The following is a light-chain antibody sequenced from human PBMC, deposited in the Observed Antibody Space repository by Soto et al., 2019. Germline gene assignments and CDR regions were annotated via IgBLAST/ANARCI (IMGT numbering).Light chain of an antibody. CDR2: GAS. Sequence: EIVLTQPPGTLSLSPGERATLSCRASQSVSSSYLAWYQQKPGQAPRLLIYGASSRATGIPDRFSGSGSGPDFTPTISRLEPADFAVYYCQQHGSSPKTFGQLTKVE. CDR3: QQHGSSPKT. CDR1: QSVSSSY. V-gene: IGKV3-20*01. J-gene: IGKJ1*01.